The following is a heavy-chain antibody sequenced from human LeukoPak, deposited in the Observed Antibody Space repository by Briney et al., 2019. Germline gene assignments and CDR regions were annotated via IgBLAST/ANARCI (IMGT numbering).Heavy chain of an antibody. CDR1: GGSISSYY. D-gene: IGHD4-23*01. CDR2: IYYSGST. J-gene: IGHJ6*02. Sequence: SETLSLTCTVSGGSISSYYWSWIRQPPGKGLEWIGYIYYSGSTNYNPSLKSRVTISVDTSKNQFSLKLSSVTAADTAVYYCARLGGPPYYYGMDVWGQGTTVTVSS. V-gene: IGHV4-59*08. CDR3: ARLGGPPYYYGMDV.